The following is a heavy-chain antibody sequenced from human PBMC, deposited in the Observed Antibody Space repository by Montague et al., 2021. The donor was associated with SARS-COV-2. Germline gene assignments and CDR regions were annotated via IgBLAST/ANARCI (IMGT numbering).Heavy chain of an antibody. CDR2: INHRGTS. J-gene: IGHJ4*02. V-gene: IGHV4-34*01. CDR3: ARGRQHINMVVVVVTGGEYYFDF. D-gene: IGHD3-22*01. CDR1: GGSFSDYY. Sequence: SETLSLTCAVYGGSFSDYYWSWIRQPPGKGLEWMGEINHRGTSNYNPSLKSRVSISVDTSKNQFSLYLRSVTAADTAVYYCARGRQHINMVVVVVTGGEYYFDFWGQGTLVAVSS.